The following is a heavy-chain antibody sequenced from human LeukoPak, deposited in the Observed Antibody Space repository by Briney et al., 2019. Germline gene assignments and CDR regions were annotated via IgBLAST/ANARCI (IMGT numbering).Heavy chain of an antibody. D-gene: IGHD2/OR15-2a*01. CDR1: GFTFSSYG. V-gene: IGHV3-33*01. CDR2: IWFDGTNK. CDR3: ARIQNNYGMGYFQH. J-gene: IGHJ1*01. Sequence: GRSLRLSCATSGFTFSSYGMHWVRQAPGKGLEWVALIWFDGTNKYYADSVKGRFTISRDPSKNTLYLQMNSLRAEDTAVYYCARIQNNYGMGYFQHWGQGTLVTVSS.